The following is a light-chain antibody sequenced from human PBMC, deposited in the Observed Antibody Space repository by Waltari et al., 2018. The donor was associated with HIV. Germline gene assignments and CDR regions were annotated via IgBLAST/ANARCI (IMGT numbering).Light chain of an antibody. CDR1: QSVRSN. J-gene: IGKJ2*01. Sequence: EIVMTQSPATLSVSPGERATLSCRASQSVRSNLAWYQQKPGQAPRLLIYGASPRAAVIPARFSGSGSGTEFTLTISSLQSEDFAVYYCQQYNNWPPYTFGQGTKLEIK. CDR3: QQYNNWPPYT. V-gene: IGKV3-15*01. CDR2: GAS.